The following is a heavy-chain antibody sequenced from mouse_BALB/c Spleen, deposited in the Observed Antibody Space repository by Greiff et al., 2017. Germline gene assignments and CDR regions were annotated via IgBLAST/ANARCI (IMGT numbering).Heavy chain of an antibody. J-gene: IGHJ2*01. V-gene: IGHV5-17*02. CDR2: ISSGSSTI. Sequence: EVQRVESGGGLVQPGGSRKLSCAASGFTFSSFGMHWVRQAPEKGLEWVAYISSGSSTIYYADTVKGRFTISRDNPKNTLFLQMTSLRSEDTAMYYCARDHYYGYSYWGQGTTLTVSS. D-gene: IGHD1-2*01. CDR3: ARDHYYGYSY. CDR1: GFTFSSFG.